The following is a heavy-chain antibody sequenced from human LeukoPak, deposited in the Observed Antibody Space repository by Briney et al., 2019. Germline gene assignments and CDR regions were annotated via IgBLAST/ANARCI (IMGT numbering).Heavy chain of an antibody. V-gene: IGHV3-23*01. Sequence: GGSLRLSCAASGFTFSSYAMSWVHQAPGKGLEWVSAISGSGGSTYYADSVKGRFTISRDNSKNTLYLQMNSLRAEDTAVYYCAKVPGQIYYFDYWGQGTLVTVSS. CDR3: AKVPGQIYYFDY. J-gene: IGHJ4*02. CDR1: GFTFSSYA. CDR2: ISGSGGST.